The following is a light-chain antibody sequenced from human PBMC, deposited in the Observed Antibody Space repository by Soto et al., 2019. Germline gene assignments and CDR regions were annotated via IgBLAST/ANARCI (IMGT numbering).Light chain of an antibody. CDR1: QSVSSSY. Sequence: EIVLTQSPGTLSLSPGERVTLSCRVSQSVSSSYLAWYQQKPGQAPRLLIYGASSRATGISDRFSGSGSGTDFTLTISRMEPEDFAVYYCQQYGSSLSITFGQGTRLE. CDR3: QQYGSSLSIT. CDR2: GAS. V-gene: IGKV3-20*01. J-gene: IGKJ5*01.